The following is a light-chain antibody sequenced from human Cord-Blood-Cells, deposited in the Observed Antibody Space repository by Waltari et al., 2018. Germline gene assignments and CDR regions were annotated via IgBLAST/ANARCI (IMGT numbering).Light chain of an antibody. CDR3: SSYTSSSTWV. CDR1: SSYVGGYNY. CDR2: DVS. Sequence: QSALTPPASVSGSPGQSITIPCPGTSSYVGGYNYVSWYQQHPGKAPKLMSYDVSNRPSGVSNRFSGSKSGNTASRTISGLQAEDEADYYCSSYTSSSTWVFGGGTKLTVL. V-gene: IGLV2-14*03. J-gene: IGLJ3*02.